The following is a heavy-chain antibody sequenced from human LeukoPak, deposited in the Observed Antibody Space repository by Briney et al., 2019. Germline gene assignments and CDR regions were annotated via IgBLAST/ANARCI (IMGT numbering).Heavy chain of an antibody. Sequence: GGSLRLSCAASGFTFSSYWMSWVRQAPGKGLEWVANIKQDGSEKYYVDSVKGRFTISRDNAKNSLYLQMNSLRAEDTAVYYCARDTYYYDSSGYSIWGQETMVTVSS. J-gene: IGHJ3*02. V-gene: IGHV3-7*01. D-gene: IGHD3-22*01. CDR2: IKQDGSEK. CDR3: ARDTYYYDSSGYSI. CDR1: GFTFSSYW.